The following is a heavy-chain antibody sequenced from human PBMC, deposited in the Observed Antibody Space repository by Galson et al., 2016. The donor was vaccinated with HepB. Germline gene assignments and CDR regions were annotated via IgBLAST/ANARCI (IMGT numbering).Heavy chain of an antibody. Sequence: SVKVSCKASGYTFTNSGISWVRQAPGQGLEWMGWISAYNGNTNFAQKLQDRVTMTTDTSTSTAYMELRSLRSDDTAVYYCARSSRKTTVYFDYWGQGTLVTVSS. CDR3: ARSSRKTTVYFDY. J-gene: IGHJ4*02. CDR1: GYTFTNSG. V-gene: IGHV1-18*01. D-gene: IGHD4-11*01. CDR2: ISAYNGNT.